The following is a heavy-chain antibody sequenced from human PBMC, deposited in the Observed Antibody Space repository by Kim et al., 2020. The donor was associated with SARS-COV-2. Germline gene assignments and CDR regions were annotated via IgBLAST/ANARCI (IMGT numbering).Heavy chain of an antibody. J-gene: IGHJ3*02. CDR3: ARQGQATHDAFDI. V-gene: IGHV5-10-1*01. Sequence: YSSPSFQGHVTLSADKSSNTAYLHWRSLMASDTAIYYCARQGQATHDAFDIWGQGTMVTVSS.